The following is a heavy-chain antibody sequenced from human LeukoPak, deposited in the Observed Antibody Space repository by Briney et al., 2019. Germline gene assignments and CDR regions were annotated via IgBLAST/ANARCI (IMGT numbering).Heavy chain of an antibody. J-gene: IGHJ4*02. Sequence: PSETLSLTCTVSGGSISSYYWSWIRQPAGKGLEWIGSIYYSGSTYYNPSLKSRVTISVDTSKNQFSLKLSSVTAADTAVYYCARRSRHSFGGFFDYWGQGTLVTVSS. CDR2: IYYSGST. CDR1: GGSISSYY. V-gene: IGHV4-59*05. CDR3: ARRSRHSFGGFFDY. D-gene: IGHD3-10*01.